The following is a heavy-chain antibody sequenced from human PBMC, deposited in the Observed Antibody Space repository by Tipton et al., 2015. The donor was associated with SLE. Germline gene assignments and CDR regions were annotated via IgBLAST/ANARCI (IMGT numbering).Heavy chain of an antibody. CDR3: ARDSVVVTAIQGFDY. CDR1: GFTFSSYA. CDR2: ISYDGSNK. Sequence: QVQLVQSGGGVVQPGRSPRLSCAASGFTFSSYAMHWVRQAPGKGLEWVAVISYDGSNKYYADSVKGRFTISRDNSKNTLYLQMNSLRAEDTAVYYCARDSVVVTAIQGFDYWGQGTLVTVSS. D-gene: IGHD2-21*02. V-gene: IGHV3-30*04. J-gene: IGHJ4*02.